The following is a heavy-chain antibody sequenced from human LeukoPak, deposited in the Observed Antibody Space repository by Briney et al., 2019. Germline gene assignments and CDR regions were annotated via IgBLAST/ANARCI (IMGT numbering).Heavy chain of an antibody. J-gene: IGHJ4*02. CDR3: AREPGAWGELRELGY. D-gene: IGHD1-26*01. CDR1: GYTFTGYY. Sequence: ASEKVSCKASGYTFTGYYMHWVRQAPGQGLEWMGRINPNSGGTNYAQKFQGRVTMTRDTSISTAYMELSRLRSDDTAVYYCAREPGAWGELRELGYWGQGTLVTVSS. V-gene: IGHV1-2*06. CDR2: INPNSGGT.